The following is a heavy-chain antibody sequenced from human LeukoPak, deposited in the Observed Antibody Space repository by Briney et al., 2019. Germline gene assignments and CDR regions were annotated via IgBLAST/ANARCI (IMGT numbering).Heavy chain of an antibody. CDR2: ISGSADNT. V-gene: IGHV3-23*01. CDR3: AKQGFGC. J-gene: IGHJ4*02. CDR1: GFTLSSYA. Sequence: GGSLRLSCTASGFTLSSYAMSWVRQAPGEGLEWVSTISGSADNTNYAEAVKGRFTIPRDNSENTMYLQMNSLRAEDTAVYYCAKQGFGCWGQGTLVTVSS.